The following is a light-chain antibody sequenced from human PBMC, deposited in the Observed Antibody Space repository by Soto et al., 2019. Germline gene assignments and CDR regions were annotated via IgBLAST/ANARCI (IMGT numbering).Light chain of an antibody. V-gene: IGKV1-12*01. CDR1: QGVSTW. CDR3: QQAASFPIT. J-gene: IGKJ5*01. Sequence: TQMTQSPSSVSASVGDRVTITCRATQGVSTWLAWYQQKPGKAPNLLIYTASSLQSGVPSRFSGSGSGTDFTLTINGLQCEDFATYYWQQAASFPITCGQGTRLEIK. CDR2: TAS.